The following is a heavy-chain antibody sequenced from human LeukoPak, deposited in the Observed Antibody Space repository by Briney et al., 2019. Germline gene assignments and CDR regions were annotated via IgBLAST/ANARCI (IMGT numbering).Heavy chain of an antibody. J-gene: IGHJ4*02. Sequence: GGSLRLSCAASGFTFISYSMNWVRQAPGKGLEWVSSISSTGSYIYYADSVKGRFTISRDNAKNSLYLQMNNLRAEGTAVYYCARPNYGDYDYWGQGTLVTVSS. CDR2: ISSTGSYI. CDR3: ARPNYGDYDY. V-gene: IGHV3-21*01. D-gene: IGHD4-17*01. CDR1: GFTFISYS.